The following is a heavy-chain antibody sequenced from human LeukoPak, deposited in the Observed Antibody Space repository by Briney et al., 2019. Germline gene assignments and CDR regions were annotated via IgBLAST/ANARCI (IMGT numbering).Heavy chain of an antibody. CDR1: RFTFSSYA. V-gene: IGHV3-23*01. Sequence: PGGSLRLSCAASRFTFSSYAMSWVRQAPGKGLEWVSTISGSGGSTYYADSVKGRFTISRDNSKNTLYLQMNSLRVEDTAVYYCARHDWFDPWGQGTLVTVSS. CDR3: ARHDWFDP. D-gene: IGHD3-3*01. J-gene: IGHJ5*02. CDR2: ISGSGGST.